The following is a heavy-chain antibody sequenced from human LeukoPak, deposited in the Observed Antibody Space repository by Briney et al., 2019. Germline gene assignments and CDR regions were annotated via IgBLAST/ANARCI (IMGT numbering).Heavy chain of an antibody. D-gene: IGHD6-13*01. CDR2: SSWNSGSI. Sequence: GGSLRLSCAASGFTLDDYAMHWVRQAPGKGLEWVSGSSWNSGSIGYADSVKGRFTISRDNAKNSLYLQMNSLRVEDTALYYCAKENSSSWYYYYGMDVWGQGTTVTVSS. V-gene: IGHV3-9*01. CDR1: GFTLDDYA. CDR3: AKENSSSWYYYYGMDV. J-gene: IGHJ6*02.